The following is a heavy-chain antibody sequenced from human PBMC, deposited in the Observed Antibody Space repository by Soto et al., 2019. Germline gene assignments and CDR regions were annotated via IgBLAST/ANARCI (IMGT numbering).Heavy chain of an antibody. CDR2: IYQSGST. CDR1: GGSISSGDYF. D-gene: IGHD2-2*01. CDR3: ARVCSSTSCFNGMDV. Sequence: QVQLQESGSGLVKPSEILSLTCGVSGGSISSGDYFWSWIRQPPGKGLEWFGYIYQSGSTFYDPSLKSRVTISLDRSKNQFSLNLRSVTAADTAVYYCARVCSSTSCFNGMDVWGQGTTVNVSS. V-gene: IGHV4-30-2*01. J-gene: IGHJ6*02.